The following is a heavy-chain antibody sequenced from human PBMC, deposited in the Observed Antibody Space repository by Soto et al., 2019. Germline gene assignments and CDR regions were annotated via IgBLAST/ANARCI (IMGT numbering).Heavy chain of an antibody. Sequence: PGGSLRRSCAASGFTFSNYEMNWVRQPPGKGLEWLSYISASGSPIYYADSVKGRFTISRDNAKNSLYLQMNSLRAEDTAVYYCARHTITSMDEIPTDYWGQRTMVTVSS. CDR3: ARHTITSMDEIPTDY. V-gene: IGHV3-48*03. D-gene: IGHD1-20*01. CDR2: ISASGSPI. J-gene: IGHJ4*02. CDR1: GFTFSNYE.